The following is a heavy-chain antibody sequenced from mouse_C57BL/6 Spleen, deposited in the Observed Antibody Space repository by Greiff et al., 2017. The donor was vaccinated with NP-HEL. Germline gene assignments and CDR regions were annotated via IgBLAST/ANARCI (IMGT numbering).Heavy chain of an antibody. CDR1: GFTFTDYY. V-gene: IGHV7-3*01. J-gene: IGHJ2*01. CDR3: ARSNSFFDY. CDR2: IRNKANGYTT. Sequence: EVKLMESGGGLVQPGGSLSLSCAASGFTFTDYYMSWVRQPPGKALEWLGFIRNKANGYTTEYSASVKGRFTISRDNSQSILYLQMNALRAEDSATYYCARSNSFFDYWGQGTTLTVSS.